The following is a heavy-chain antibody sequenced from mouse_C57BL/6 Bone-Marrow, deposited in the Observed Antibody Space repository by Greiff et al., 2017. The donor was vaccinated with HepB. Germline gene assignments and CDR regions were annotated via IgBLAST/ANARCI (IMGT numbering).Heavy chain of an antibody. CDR1: GYTFTDYY. Sequence: VQLVESGAELVRPGASVKLSCKASGYTFTDYYINWVKQRPGQGLEWIARIYPGSGNTYYNEKFKGKATLTAEKSSSTAYMQLSSLTSEDSAVYFCARSYYGRAWFAYWGQGTLVTVSA. J-gene: IGHJ3*01. V-gene: IGHV1-76*01. CDR3: ARSYYGRAWFAY. CDR2: IYPGSGNT. D-gene: IGHD1-1*02.